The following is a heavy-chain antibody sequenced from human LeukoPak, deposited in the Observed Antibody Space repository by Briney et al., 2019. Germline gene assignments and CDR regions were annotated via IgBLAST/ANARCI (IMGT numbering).Heavy chain of an antibody. D-gene: IGHD6-13*01. V-gene: IGHV4-61*02. Sequence: PSQTLSLTCTVSGGSISSGSYYWSWIRQPAGKGLEWIGRIYTSGSTNYNPSLKSRVTISVDTSKNQFSLKLSSVTAADTAVYYCAGSSSWPTQFYYYYYMDVWGKGTTVTISS. J-gene: IGHJ6*03. CDR3: AGSSSWPTQFYYYYYMDV. CDR2: IYTSGST. CDR1: GGSISSGSYY.